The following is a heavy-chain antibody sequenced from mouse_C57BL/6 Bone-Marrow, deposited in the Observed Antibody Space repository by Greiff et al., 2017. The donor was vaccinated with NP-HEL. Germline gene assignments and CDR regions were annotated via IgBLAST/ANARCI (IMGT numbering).Heavy chain of an antibody. CDR1: GYSITSDY. Sequence: EVMLVESGPGLAKPSQTLSLSCSASGYSITSDYWNWIRKFPGNKLEYMGYISYSGSTYYNLSPKSRISITRDTSKNQYYPQVNYVTTEDTTTYYCARRNYFDYWGQGTTLTVSS. CDR2: ISYSGST. J-gene: IGHJ2*01. V-gene: IGHV3-8*01. CDR3: ARRNYFDY.